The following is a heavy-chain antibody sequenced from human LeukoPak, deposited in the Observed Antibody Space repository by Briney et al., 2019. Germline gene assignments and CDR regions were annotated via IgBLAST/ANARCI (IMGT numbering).Heavy chain of an antibody. V-gene: IGHV4-34*01. CDR1: GGSFSGYY. CDR2: INHSGST. Sequence: SETLSLTCAVYGGSFSGYYWSWIRQPPGKGLEWIGKINHSGSTNYNPSLKSRVTISVDTSKNQFSLKLSSVTAADTAVYYCAREGVRGVITQNPYIDYWGQGTLVTVSS. CDR3: AREGVRGVITQNPYIDY. J-gene: IGHJ4*02. D-gene: IGHD3-10*01.